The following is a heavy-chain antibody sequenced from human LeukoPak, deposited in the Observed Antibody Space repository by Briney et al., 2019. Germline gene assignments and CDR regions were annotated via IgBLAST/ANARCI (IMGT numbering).Heavy chain of an antibody. CDR2: ISGSGGST. J-gene: IGHJ4*02. V-gene: IGHV3-23*01. CDR1: GFTVSSNY. D-gene: IGHD1-26*01. CDR3: ARVWEGNYYDY. Sequence: GGSLRLSCAVSGFTVSSNYMSWVRQAPGKGLEWVSAISGSGGSTYYADSVKGRFTISRDNSKNTLYLQMNSLRAEDTAIYYCARVWEGNYYDYWGQGTLVTVSS.